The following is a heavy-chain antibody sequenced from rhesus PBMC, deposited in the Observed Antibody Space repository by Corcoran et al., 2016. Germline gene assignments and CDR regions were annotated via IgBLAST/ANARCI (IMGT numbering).Heavy chain of an antibody. CDR3: ARFLPGTVAGDY. V-gene: IGHV4-80*01. CDR1: GASISSYW. D-gene: IGHD4-29*01. Sequence: QVQLQESGPGLVKPSETLSLTCAVSGASISSYWWSWIRKPPGKGLEWLGEINGNSGNTYFNHSLKSRVTISKDASKNKFSLKLSSWTAADTAVYYWARFLPGTVAGDYWGQGVLVTVSS. CDR2: INGNSGNT. J-gene: IGHJ4*01.